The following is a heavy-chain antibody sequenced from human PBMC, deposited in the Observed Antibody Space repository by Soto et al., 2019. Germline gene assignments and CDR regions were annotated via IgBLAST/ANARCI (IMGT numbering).Heavy chain of an antibody. Sequence: GGSLRLSCAASGFIFSSYGMPWARQAPGKGLEWVAVISYDGSNKYYADSVKGRFTISRDNSKNTLYLQMNSLRAEDTAVYYCAKAGMTTEAFDIWGQGTMVTVSS. CDR1: GFIFSSYG. CDR3: AKAGMTTEAFDI. CDR2: ISYDGSNK. J-gene: IGHJ3*02. V-gene: IGHV3-30*18. D-gene: IGHD4-17*01.